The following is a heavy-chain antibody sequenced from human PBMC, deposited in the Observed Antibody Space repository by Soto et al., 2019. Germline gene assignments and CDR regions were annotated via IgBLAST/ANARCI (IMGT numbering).Heavy chain of an antibody. CDR3: ARERRGRFDY. D-gene: IGHD3-10*01. Sequence: QVQLQESGPGLVKPSQTLFLTCTVSCGSISSGDYYWSWIRQPPGKGLEWIGYIYYSGRTYYNPSLKSRVTIPVDTSKNQFFLKLSSVTAADTDVYYCARERRGRFDYWGQGTLVTVSS. J-gene: IGHJ4*02. V-gene: IGHV4-30-4*01. CDR1: CGSISSGDYY. CDR2: IYYSGRT.